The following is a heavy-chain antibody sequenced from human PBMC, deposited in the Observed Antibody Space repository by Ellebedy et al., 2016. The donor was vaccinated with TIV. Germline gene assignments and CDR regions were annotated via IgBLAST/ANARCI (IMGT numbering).Heavy chain of an antibody. CDR3: ARDLWTILRRVKLELLNWFDP. V-gene: IGHV4-4*07. CDR2: IYTSGST. Sequence: SETLSLTXTVSGGSISSYYWSWIRQPAGKGLEWIGRIYTSGSTNYNPSLKSRVTMSVDTSKNQFSLKLSSVTAADTAVYYCARDLWTILRRVKLELLNWFDPWGQGTLVTVSS. J-gene: IGHJ5*02. CDR1: GGSISSYY. D-gene: IGHD1-7*01.